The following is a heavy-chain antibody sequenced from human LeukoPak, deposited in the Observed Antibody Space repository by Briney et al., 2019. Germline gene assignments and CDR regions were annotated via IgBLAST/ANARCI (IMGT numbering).Heavy chain of an antibody. CDR1: GFTFSSYA. D-gene: IGHD3-22*01. CDR3: AKVYYYDSSGYYDAFDI. Sequence: GGSLRLSCAASGFTFSSYAMSWVRQAPGKGLEWVSAISGSGGSTYYADPVKGRFTISRDNSKNTLYLQMNSLRAEDTAVYYCAKVYYYDSSGYYDAFDIWGQGTMVTVSS. J-gene: IGHJ3*02. CDR2: ISGSGGST. V-gene: IGHV3-23*01.